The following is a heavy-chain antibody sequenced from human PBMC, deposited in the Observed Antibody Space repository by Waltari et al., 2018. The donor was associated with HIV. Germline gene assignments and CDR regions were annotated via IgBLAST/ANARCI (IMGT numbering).Heavy chain of an antibody. CDR3: TTEEVYGSGTYLDY. CDR1: GFTFSDAW. V-gene: IGHV3-15*01. J-gene: IGHJ4*02. D-gene: IGHD3-10*01. CDR2: IRSKGEGGAT. Sequence: EEQLVESGGDLVKPGGCLRLSCLASGFTFSDAWMNWVRQTPGKGLEGVGRIRSKGEGGATDYAAVVKGRFTISRDDSNTTLFLQMNSLKVEDTAVYYCTTEEVYGSGTYLDYWGQGTRVTVS.